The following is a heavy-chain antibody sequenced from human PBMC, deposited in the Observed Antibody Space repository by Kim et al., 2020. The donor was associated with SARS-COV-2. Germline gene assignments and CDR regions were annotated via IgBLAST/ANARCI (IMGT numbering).Heavy chain of an antibody. CDR1: GYTFTSYY. Sequence: ASVKVSCKASGYTFTSYYMHWVRQAPGQGLEWMGIINPSGGSTSYAQKFQGRVTMTRDTSTSTVYMELSSLRSEDTAVYYCARDPKGLYSRADYDSSGTGAFDIWGQGTMVTVSS. CDR2: INPSGGST. CDR3: ARDPKGLYSRADYDSSGTGAFDI. J-gene: IGHJ3*02. D-gene: IGHD3-22*01. V-gene: IGHV1-46*01.